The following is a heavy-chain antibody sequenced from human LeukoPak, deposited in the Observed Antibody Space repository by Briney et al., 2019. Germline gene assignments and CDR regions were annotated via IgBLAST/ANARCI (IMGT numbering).Heavy chain of an antibody. CDR1: GGTFSSYT. CDR3: ARVRRDGYDELDY. Sequence: SVKVSCKASGGTFSSYTISWVRQAPGQGLEWMGRIIPIPGIANYAQKFQGRVTITADKSTSTAYMELSSLRSEDTAVYYCARVRRDGYDELDYWGQGTLVTVSS. V-gene: IGHV1-69*02. J-gene: IGHJ4*02. CDR2: IIPIPGIA. D-gene: IGHD5-24*01.